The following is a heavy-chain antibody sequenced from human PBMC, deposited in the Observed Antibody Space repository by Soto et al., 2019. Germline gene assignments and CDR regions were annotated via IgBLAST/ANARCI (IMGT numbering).Heavy chain of an antibody. CDR1: GFTFSTYG. Sequence: PGGSLRLSCAASGFTFSTYGMHWVRQAPGKGLEWVAVTSYEGSSKHYADSVQGRFTISRDNSKNTLYLQMNSLRVGDTAVYYCAKDLYASGSAPDHWGQGTLVTVS. V-gene: IGHV3-30*18. CDR3: AKDLYASGSAPDH. CDR2: TSYEGSSK. D-gene: IGHD3-10*01. J-gene: IGHJ4*02.